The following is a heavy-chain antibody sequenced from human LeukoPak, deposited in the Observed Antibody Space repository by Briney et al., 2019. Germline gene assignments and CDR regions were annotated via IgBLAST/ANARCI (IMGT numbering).Heavy chain of an antibody. Sequence: SVKVSCKASGGIFSSYAISWVRQAPGQGLEWMGGIIPIFGTANYAQKFQGRVTITADESTSTAYMELSSLRSEDTAVYYCARDRSLWFGELFLFDYWGQGTLVTASS. CDR2: IIPIFGTA. CDR1: GGIFSSYA. D-gene: IGHD3-10*01. J-gene: IGHJ4*02. V-gene: IGHV1-69*13. CDR3: ARDRSLWFGELFLFDY.